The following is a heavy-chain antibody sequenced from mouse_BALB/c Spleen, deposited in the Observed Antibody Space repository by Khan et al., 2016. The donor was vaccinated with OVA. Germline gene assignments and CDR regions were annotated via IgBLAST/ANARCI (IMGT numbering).Heavy chain of an antibody. D-gene: IGHD2-4*01. Sequence: QVQLKESGPGLVQPSQSLSITCTVSGFSLTSYGVHWVRQSPGKGLEWLGVIWSGGSTDYNAAFISRLSISQDNSKSQVFLKMNSMQANDTAIYYCARKGSTMITTVVAYWGQGTLVTASA. CDR2: IWSGGST. CDR3: ARKGSTMITTVVAY. V-gene: IGHV2-2*02. J-gene: IGHJ3*01. CDR1: GFSLTSYG.